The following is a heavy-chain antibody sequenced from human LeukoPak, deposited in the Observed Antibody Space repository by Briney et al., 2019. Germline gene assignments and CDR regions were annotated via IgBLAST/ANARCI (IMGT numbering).Heavy chain of an antibody. J-gene: IGHJ4*02. V-gene: IGHV4-31*03. D-gene: IGHD3-3*01. CDR1: GGSISSGGYY. CDR3: ARVGYDFWSGSSGTFDY. CDR2: IYYSGST. Sequence: PSQTLSLTCTVSGGSISSGGYYWSWIRQHPGKGLEWIGYIYYSGSTYYNPSLKSRVTISVDTSKNQFSLKLSSVTAADTAVHYCARVGYDFWSGSSGTFDYWGQGTLVTVSS.